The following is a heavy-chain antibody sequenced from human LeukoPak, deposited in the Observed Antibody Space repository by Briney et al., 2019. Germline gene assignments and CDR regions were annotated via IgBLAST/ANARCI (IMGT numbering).Heavy chain of an antibody. CDR3: ARTLGDRGFDC. D-gene: IGHD2-21*02. V-gene: IGHV1-69*04. Sequence: SVKVSCKASGGTFSSYAISWVRQAPGQGLEWMGRIIPILGIANYAQKFQGRVTITADKFTSTAYMELSSLRSEDTAVYYCARTLGDRGFDCWGQGTLVTVSS. CDR2: IIPILGIA. J-gene: IGHJ4*02. CDR1: GGTFSSYA.